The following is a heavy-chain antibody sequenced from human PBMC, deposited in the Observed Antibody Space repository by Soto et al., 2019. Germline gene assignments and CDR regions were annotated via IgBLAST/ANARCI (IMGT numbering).Heavy chain of an antibody. CDR3: ARGAGHDFWSGYYYYFDY. Sequence: GASVKVSCKASGGTFSSYTISWVRQAPGQGLEWMGRIIPILGIANYAQKFQGRVTITADESTSTAYMELSSLRSDDTAVYYCARGAGHDFWSGYYYYFDYWGQGTLVTVPS. V-gene: IGHV1-69*02. J-gene: IGHJ4*02. CDR2: IIPILGIA. CDR1: GGTFSSYT. D-gene: IGHD3-3*01.